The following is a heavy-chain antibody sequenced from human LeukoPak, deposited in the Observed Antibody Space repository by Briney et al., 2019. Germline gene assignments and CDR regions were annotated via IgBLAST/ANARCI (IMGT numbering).Heavy chain of an antibody. CDR1: GFTFSSYA. V-gene: IGHV3-30-3*01. D-gene: IGHD3-22*01. J-gene: IGHJ3*02. Sequence: GGSLRLSCAASGFTFSSYAMHWVRQAPGKGLEWVAVISYDGSNKYYADSVKGRFTISRDNSKNTLYLQMNSLRAEDTAVYYCARERITMIVVVPGGAFDIWGQGTMVTVSS. CDR3: ARERITMIVVVPGGAFDI. CDR2: ISYDGSNK.